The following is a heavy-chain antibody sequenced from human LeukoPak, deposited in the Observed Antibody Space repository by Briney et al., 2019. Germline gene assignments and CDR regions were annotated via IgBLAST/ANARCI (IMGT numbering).Heavy chain of an antibody. CDR2: IYYSGST. J-gene: IGHJ3*02. CDR1: GYSISSSNW. Sequence: SDTLSLTCAVSGYSISSSNWWGWIRQPPGKGLEWIGYIYYSGSTYYNPSLKSRVTMSVDTSKNQFSLKLSSVTAVDTAVYYCAGVSGSYPGDAFDIWGQGTMVTVSS. V-gene: IGHV4-28*03. CDR3: AGVSGSYPGDAFDI. D-gene: IGHD1-26*01.